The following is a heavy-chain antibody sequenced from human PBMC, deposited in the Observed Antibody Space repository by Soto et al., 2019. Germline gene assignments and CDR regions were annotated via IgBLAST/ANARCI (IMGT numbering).Heavy chain of an antibody. J-gene: IGHJ6*02. D-gene: IGHD6-13*01. CDR2: ISYDGSNK. V-gene: IGHV3-30-3*01. CDR3: ARDHSSSSSIYYGMDV. CDR1: GFTFSSYA. Sequence: GSLRLSCAASGFTFSSYAMHWVRQAPGKGLEWVAVISYDGSNKYYADSVKGRFTISRDNSKNTLYLQMNSLRAEDTAVYYCARDHSSSSSIYYGMDVWGQGTTVTVSS.